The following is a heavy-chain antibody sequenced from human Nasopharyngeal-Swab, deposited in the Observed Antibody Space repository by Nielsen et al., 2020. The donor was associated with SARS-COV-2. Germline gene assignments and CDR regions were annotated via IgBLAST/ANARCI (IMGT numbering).Heavy chain of an antibody. CDR1: GGSISSYY. CDR2: IYTSGST. J-gene: IGHJ3*02. CDR3: ARGTTVTTLDAFDI. V-gene: IGHV4-4*07. D-gene: IGHD4-17*01. Sequence: SETLSLTCTVSGGSISSYYWSWIRQPAGKGLEWIGRIYTSGSTNYNPSLKSRVTMSVDTSKNQFSLKLSSVTAADTAVYYCARGTTVTTLDAFDIWGQGTMVTVSS.